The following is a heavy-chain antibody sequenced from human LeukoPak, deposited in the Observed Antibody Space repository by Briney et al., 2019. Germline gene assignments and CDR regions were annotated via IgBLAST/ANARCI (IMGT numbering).Heavy chain of an antibody. Sequence: SETLSLTCAVYGGSFSGYYWSWIRQPPGKGLEWIGEINHSGSTNYNPSLKSRVTTSVDTSKNQFSLKLSSVTAADTAVYYCARGTRYYGLDYWGQGTLVTVSS. V-gene: IGHV4-34*01. J-gene: IGHJ4*02. CDR2: INHSGST. CDR3: ARGTRYYGLDY. CDR1: GGSFSGYY. D-gene: IGHD3-10*01.